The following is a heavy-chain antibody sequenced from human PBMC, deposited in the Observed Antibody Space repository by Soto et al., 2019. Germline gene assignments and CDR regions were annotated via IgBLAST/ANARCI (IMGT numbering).Heavy chain of an antibody. J-gene: IGHJ3*02. Sequence: GASVKVSCKVSGYTLTELSMHWVRQAPGKGLEWMGGFDPEDGETIYAQKFQGRVTMTEDTSTDTAYMELSSLRSEDTAVYDCATDHGSYRAFDIWGQGTMVTVSS. CDR3: ATDHGSYRAFDI. CDR2: FDPEDGET. CDR1: GYTLTELS. D-gene: IGHD1-26*01. V-gene: IGHV1-24*01.